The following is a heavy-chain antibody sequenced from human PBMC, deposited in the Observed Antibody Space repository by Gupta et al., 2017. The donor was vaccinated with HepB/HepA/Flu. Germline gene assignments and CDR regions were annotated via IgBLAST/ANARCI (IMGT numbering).Heavy chain of an antibody. CDR3: ARGGESGYYYD. CDR1: GGSFSGYY. J-gene: IGHJ4*02. CDR2: INHSGST. Sequence: QVQLQQWGAGLLKPSETLSLPCAVYGGSFSGYYWSWIRQPPGKGLEWIGEINHSGSTNYNPSLKSRVTISVDTSKNQFSLKLSSVTAADTAVYYCARGGESGYYYDWGQGTLVTVSS. V-gene: IGHV4-34*01. D-gene: IGHD3-22*01.